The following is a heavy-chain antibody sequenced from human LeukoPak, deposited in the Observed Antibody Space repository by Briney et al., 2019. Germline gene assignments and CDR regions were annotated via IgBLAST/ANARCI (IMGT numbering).Heavy chain of an antibody. J-gene: IGHJ4*02. CDR2: INAGNGNT. V-gene: IGHV1-3*01. D-gene: IGHD2-2*02. Sequence: ASVKVSCKASGYTFTSYAMHWVRQAPGQRLEWMGWINAGNGNTKYSQKFQGRVTITRDTSASTAYMELSSLRSEDTAVYYCARVPIVVVPAAILGRPFDYWGQGTLVTVSS. CDR1: GYTFTSYA. CDR3: ARVPIVVVPAAILGRPFDY.